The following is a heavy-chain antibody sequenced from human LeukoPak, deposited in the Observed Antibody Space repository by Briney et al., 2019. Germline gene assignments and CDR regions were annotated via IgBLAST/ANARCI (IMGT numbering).Heavy chain of an antibody. CDR1: GFTFSSYW. CDR3: ARDREYFDWFPDY. CDR2: INSDGSST. J-gene: IGHJ4*02. Sequence: GGSLRLSCAASGFTFSSYWMHWVRHAPGKGLVWVSRINSDGSSTSYADSVKGRFTISRDNAKNTLYLQMNSLRAEDTAVYYCARDREYFDWFPDYWGQGTLVTVSS. D-gene: IGHD3-9*01. V-gene: IGHV3-74*01.